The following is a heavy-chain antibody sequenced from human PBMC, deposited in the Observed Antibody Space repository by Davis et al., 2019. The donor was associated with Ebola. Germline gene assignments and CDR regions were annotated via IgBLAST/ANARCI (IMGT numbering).Heavy chain of an antibody. CDR3: ARVGHDIPARLWGYWYFDL. CDR2: IYSGGST. CDR1: GFTFGDYA. J-gene: IGHJ2*01. D-gene: IGHD6-6*01. Sequence: GESLKISCTASGFTFGDYAMSWVRQAPGKGLEWVSLIYSGGSTHYADSVKGRFTISRDSSKNTLYLQMNSLRAEDTAVYYCARVGHDIPARLWGYWYFDLWGRGTLVTVPS. V-gene: IGHV3-53*01.